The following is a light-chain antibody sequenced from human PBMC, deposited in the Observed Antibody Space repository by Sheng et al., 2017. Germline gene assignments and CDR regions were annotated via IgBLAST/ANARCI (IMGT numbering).Light chain of an antibody. CDR2: DAS. Sequence: DIQMTQSPSSLSASVGDRVTITCQASQDISNYLNWYQQKPGKAPKLLIYDASNLETGVPSRFSGSGSGTDFTFTISSLQPEDIATYYCQQYDNLPLFTFGPGTEMXIK. CDR3: QQYDNLPLFT. CDR1: QDISNY. V-gene: IGKV1-33*01. J-gene: IGKJ3*01.